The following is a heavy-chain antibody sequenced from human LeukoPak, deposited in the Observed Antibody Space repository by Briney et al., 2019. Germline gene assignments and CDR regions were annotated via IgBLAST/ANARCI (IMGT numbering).Heavy chain of an antibody. Sequence: GGSLRLSCVASGYIFSNYWIHWVRQPPGKGFVCVSRLNFDASSTSYADSVKRRFTISRDNAKNTLYLQTNGLRAEDTAVYYCATVWATGTSFNYWGQGTLVTVSS. CDR2: LNFDASST. J-gene: IGHJ4*02. V-gene: IGHV3-74*01. D-gene: IGHD1-7*01. CDR3: ATVWATGTSFNY. CDR1: GYIFSNYW.